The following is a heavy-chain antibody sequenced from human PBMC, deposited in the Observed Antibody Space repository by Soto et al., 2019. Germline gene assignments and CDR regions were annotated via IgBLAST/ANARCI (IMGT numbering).Heavy chain of an antibody. Sequence: EAQLVESGGGLVQPGGSLRLSCEASGFSFSSHHMHWVRQAPEKGLEYVSAISSDGGTTYYADSVNGRFTISRDNSKNTLYLQMGSLRPEDMAVYYCARVGGSSAYDYWGQGTLVTVSS. CDR3: ARVGGSSAYDY. CDR2: ISSDGGTT. CDR1: GFSFSSHH. V-gene: IGHV3-64*07. D-gene: IGHD6-6*01. J-gene: IGHJ4*02.